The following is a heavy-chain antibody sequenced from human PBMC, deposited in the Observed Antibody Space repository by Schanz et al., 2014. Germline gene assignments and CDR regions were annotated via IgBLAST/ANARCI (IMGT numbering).Heavy chain of an antibody. Sequence: EVQLVESGGEFIQPGGSLRLSCEASGFTFSRYWMHWVRQAPGKGLEWVSRLNFDETYTSYADSVKGRFTISRDNAKNSLYLQMNSLRVDDTAFYFCAKVRGDQRGAFDSWGQGTLVTVSS. CDR1: GFTFSRYW. CDR3: AKVRGDQRGAFDS. V-gene: IGHV3-74*01. CDR2: LNFDETYT. D-gene: IGHD4-17*01. J-gene: IGHJ4*02.